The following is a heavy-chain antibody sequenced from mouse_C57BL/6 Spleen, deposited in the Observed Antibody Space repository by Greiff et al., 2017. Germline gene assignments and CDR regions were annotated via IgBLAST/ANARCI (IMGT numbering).Heavy chain of an antibody. D-gene: IGHD2-4*01. CDR3: ARDDDYDGFAY. V-gene: IGHV1-64*01. Sequence: QVQLQQPGAELVKPGASVKLSCKASGYTFTSYWMHWVKQRPGQGLEWIGMFHPNSGSTNYNEKFKSKATLTVDKSSSTAYMQLSSLTSEDSAVFCGARDDDYDGFAYWGQGTLVTVSA. CDR2: FHPNSGST. J-gene: IGHJ3*01. CDR1: GYTFTSYW.